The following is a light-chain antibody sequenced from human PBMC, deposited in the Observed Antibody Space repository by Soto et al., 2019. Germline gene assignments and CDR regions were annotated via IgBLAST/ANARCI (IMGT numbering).Light chain of an antibody. V-gene: IGKV3-20*01. CDR2: GAS. J-gene: IGKJ1*01. CDR3: QQYCSSPT. Sequence: EIVLTQSPGTLSLSPGERATLSCRASQSVSSNYLAWYQQKLGQAPRLLIYGASSRTTDIPDRFSGGGSGTYFTLTISRLEPEDFAVYYCQQYCSSPTFGQGTKVEIK. CDR1: QSVSSNY.